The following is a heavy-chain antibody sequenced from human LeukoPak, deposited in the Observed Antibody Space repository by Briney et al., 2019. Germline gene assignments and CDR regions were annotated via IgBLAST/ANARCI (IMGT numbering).Heavy chain of an antibody. J-gene: IGHJ4*02. CDR3: ARDSYYYDSSGFEGGYFDY. CDR2: MSAYNGNT. V-gene: IGHV1-18*01. CDR1: GYTFTSYG. D-gene: IGHD3-22*01. Sequence: ASVKVSCKASGYTFTSYGISWVRQAPGQGLELMGWMSAYNGNTNYAQKLQGRVTMTTDTSTSTAYMELRSLRSDDTAVYYCARDSYYYDSSGFEGGYFDYWGQGTLVTVSS.